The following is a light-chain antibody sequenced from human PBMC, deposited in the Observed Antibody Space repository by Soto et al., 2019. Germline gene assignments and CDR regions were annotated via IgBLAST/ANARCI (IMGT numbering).Light chain of an antibody. Sequence: EIVMTQSPATLSVSPGERATLSCRASQSVSSNLAWYQQKPGQAPRLLIYGASTRATGVPARFSVSGSGTEFTLTISSLQSEDFAVYYCQQYSDWPLSFGGGTQVEIK. CDR1: QSVSSN. V-gene: IGKV3-15*01. CDR3: QQYSDWPLS. J-gene: IGKJ4*01. CDR2: GAS.